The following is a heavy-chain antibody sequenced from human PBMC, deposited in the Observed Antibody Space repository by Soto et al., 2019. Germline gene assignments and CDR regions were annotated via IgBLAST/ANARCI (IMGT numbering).Heavy chain of an antibody. CDR2: INHSGST. J-gene: IGHJ4*02. V-gene: IGHV4-34*01. D-gene: IGHD2-15*01. Sequence: QVQLQQWGAGLLKPSETLSLTCAVYGGSFSGYYWSWIRQPPGKGLEWIGEINHSGSTNYNPSLKSRVTISVDTSNNQFSLKLSSVTSADTAVYYCARGTRAQYCSGGRCYLPFDYCGQGTLVTVSS. CDR1: GGSFSGYY. CDR3: ARGTRAQYCSGGRCYLPFDY.